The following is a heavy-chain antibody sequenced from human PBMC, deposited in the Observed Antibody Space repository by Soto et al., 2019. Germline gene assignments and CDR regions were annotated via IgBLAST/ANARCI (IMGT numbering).Heavy chain of an antibody. V-gene: IGHV1-69*01. CDR1: GGTFDSDG. CDR2: VIPMFGTS. CDR3: ASGPPGVAGTGDYYYYYSLDV. Sequence: QEQLVQSGPEVKKPGSSVKVSCKASGGTFDSDGISWVRQAPGQGLEWMGGVIPMFGTSNFAQKFKGRVTITADESTTTAYMELTSLRSEDTAIYFCASGPPGVAGTGDYYYYYSLDVWGQGTAVTVSS. J-gene: IGHJ6*02. D-gene: IGHD6-19*01.